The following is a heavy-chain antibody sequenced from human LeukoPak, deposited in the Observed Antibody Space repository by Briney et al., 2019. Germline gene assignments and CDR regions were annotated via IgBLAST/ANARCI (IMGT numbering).Heavy chain of an antibody. CDR1: GYTFTIYG. CDR3: ARPRVEWLGIDY. Sequence: ASVNVSFKSSGYTFTIYGISWVRQAPGQGLEWMGWISAYNGNTNYAQKLQGRVTMTTDTSTSTAYMELRSLRSDDTAVYYCARPRVEWLGIDYWGQGTLVTVSS. J-gene: IGHJ4*02. D-gene: IGHD6-19*01. V-gene: IGHV1-18*01. CDR2: ISAYNGNT.